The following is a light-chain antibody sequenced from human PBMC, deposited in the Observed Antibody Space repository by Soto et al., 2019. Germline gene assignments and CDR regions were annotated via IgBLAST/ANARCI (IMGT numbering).Light chain of an antibody. Sequence: EIMMTQSPATLSVSPGERATLSCRASQSVSNNLAWYQQKPGQAPRLLIYGASTRATGIPARFSGSGSGTEFTLTISSLQSEDFAVYYCQQYNNWPQTFGQGTKVDI. CDR2: GAS. CDR3: QQYNNWPQT. J-gene: IGKJ1*01. CDR1: QSVSNN. V-gene: IGKV3-15*01.